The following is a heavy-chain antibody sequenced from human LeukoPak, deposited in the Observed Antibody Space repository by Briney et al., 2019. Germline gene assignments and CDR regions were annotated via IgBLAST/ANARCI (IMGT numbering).Heavy chain of an antibody. CDR2: IYSDGST. J-gene: IGHJ2*01. V-gene: IGHV3-53*01. CDR3: TREKSVVVPSSYYYFDV. CDR1: GFGVSDNY. Sequence: PGGSLRLSCAASGFGVSDNYMSWVRQAPGKGLEWVSLIYSDGSTYYADSVKGRFTISRDNSKNTLYLQMDSLRVEDTAMYFCTREKSVVVPSSYYYFDVWGRGTLVTVAS. D-gene: IGHD3-22*01.